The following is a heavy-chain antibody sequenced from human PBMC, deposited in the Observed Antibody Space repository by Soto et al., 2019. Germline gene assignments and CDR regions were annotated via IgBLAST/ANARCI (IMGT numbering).Heavy chain of an antibody. CDR3: ARDMGRSSWHALDI. D-gene: IGHD6-13*01. CDR1: GFIFSSYL. J-gene: IGHJ3*02. V-gene: IGHV3-33*01. CDR2: MYPDGTPQ. Sequence: QVQLVESGGGVVQPGESLRLSCATSGFIFSSYLMNWVRQAPGKGLEWVAIMYPDGTPQYYGDSVKGRFIISRDNSKSTLYVDMHYLRVEDTAIYYCARDMGRSSWHALDIWGQGTMVTVSS.